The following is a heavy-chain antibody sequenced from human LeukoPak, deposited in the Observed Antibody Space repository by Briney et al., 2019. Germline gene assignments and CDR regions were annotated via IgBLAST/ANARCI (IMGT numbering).Heavy chain of an antibody. V-gene: IGHV3-23*01. D-gene: IGHD6-13*01. J-gene: IGHJ6*03. CDR1: GFTFSFSA. CDR2: ISGRGGSS. CDR3: AKGRGSSWFTSSYSMDV. Sequence: GGSLRLSCAASGFTFSFSAMTWVRQPPGQGLEWASPISGRGGSSYYADSVKGRFTISRDNSKNTPYLQMNSLRAEVTAVYYCAKGRGSSWFTSSYSMDVWGKGTTVTVSS.